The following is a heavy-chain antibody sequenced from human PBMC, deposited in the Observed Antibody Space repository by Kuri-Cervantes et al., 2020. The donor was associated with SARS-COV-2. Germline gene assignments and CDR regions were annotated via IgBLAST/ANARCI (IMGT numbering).Heavy chain of an antibody. Sequence: SETLSLTCTVSGGSISSYYWSWIRQPAGKGLEWIGRIYTSGSTNYNPSLKSRVTMSVDTSKNQFSLKLSSVTAADTAVYYCAREPLFSVVGATYYYYMDVWGKGTTVTVSS. CDR3: AREPLFSVVGATYYYYMDV. V-gene: IGHV4-4*07. D-gene: IGHD1-26*01. CDR2: IYTSGST. J-gene: IGHJ6*03. CDR1: GGSISSYY.